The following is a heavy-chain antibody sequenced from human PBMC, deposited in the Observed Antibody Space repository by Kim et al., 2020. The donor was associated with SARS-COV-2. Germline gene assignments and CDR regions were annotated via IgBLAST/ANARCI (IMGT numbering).Heavy chain of an antibody. V-gene: IGHV3-23*01. Sequence: RGAITYDADSVTGRLTVSRHNSKNTLYLQMNSLGADDPAVYYCAKMRGDDWGQGTLVTVSS. J-gene: IGHJ4*02. CDR3: AKMRGDD. CDR2: RGAIT.